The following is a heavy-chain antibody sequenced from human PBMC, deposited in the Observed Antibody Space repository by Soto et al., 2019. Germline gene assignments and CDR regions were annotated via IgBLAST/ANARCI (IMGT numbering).Heavy chain of an antibody. Sequence: LWLSCALCRGSVSSSNWCIWFRQPPGKGLEWIGEIYHSGSTNYNPSLKGRVTISVDKSKNQFSLKLSSVTAADTAVYYCARAIGGAILAVWGHGTPVTVSS. J-gene: IGHJ6*02. CDR1: RGSVSSSNW. V-gene: IGHV4-4*02. D-gene: IGHD3-16*01. CDR3: ARAIGGAILAV. CDR2: IYHSGST.